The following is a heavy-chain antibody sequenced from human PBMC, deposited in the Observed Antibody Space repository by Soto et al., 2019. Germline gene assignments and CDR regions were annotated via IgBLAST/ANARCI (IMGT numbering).Heavy chain of an antibody. CDR1: GFTFDNYA. Sequence: PGGSLRLSCAASGFTFDNYAMHWVRQAPGKGLEWVSGISWNSGIIDYADSVKGRFTISRDNAKNSLYLQMNSLRAEDTALYFCAKASYRAGIVSSTVDYWGQGTLVTASS. CDR3: AKASYRAGIVSSTVDY. J-gene: IGHJ4*01. V-gene: IGHV3-9*01. D-gene: IGHD1-26*01. CDR2: ISWNSGII.